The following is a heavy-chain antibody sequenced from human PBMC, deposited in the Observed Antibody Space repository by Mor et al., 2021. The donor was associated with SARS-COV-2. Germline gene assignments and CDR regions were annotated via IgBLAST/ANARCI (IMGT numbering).Heavy chain of an antibody. Sequence: KFQGRVTMTRNTSISTAYMELSSLRSEDTAVYYCARVYPGTFYYYYGMDVWGQGTTVTVSS. V-gene: IGHV1-8*01. J-gene: IGHJ6*02. CDR3: ARVYPGTFYYYYGMDV. D-gene: IGHD1-1*01.